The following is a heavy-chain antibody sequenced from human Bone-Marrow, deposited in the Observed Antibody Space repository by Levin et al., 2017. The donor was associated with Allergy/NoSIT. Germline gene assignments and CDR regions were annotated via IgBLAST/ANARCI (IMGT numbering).Heavy chain of an antibody. J-gene: IGHJ4*02. Sequence: SGGSLRLSCAASGFTFSSYGMHWVRQAPGKGLEWVAVIWYDGSNKYYADSVKGRFTISRDNSKNTLYLQMNSLRAEDTAVYYCARDRAGGPIWSDVGADYWGQGTLVTVSS. CDR1: GFTFSSYG. V-gene: IGHV3-33*01. CDR2: IWYDGSNK. D-gene: IGHD3-3*01. CDR3: ARDRAGGPIWSDVGADY.